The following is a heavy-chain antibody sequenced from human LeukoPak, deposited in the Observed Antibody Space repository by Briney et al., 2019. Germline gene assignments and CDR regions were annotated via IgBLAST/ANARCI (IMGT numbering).Heavy chain of an antibody. CDR2: INHSGST. J-gene: IGHJ4*02. CDR1: GGSFSGYY. D-gene: IGHD6-19*01. Sequence: PSDTLSLTCAVYGGSFSGYYWSWIRQPPGKGLEWIGEINHSGSTNYNPSLKSRVTISVDTSKNQFSLKLSSVTAADTAVYYCARSDSSGWYGYYFDYWGQGTLVTVSS. V-gene: IGHV4-34*01. CDR3: ARSDSSGWYGYYFDY.